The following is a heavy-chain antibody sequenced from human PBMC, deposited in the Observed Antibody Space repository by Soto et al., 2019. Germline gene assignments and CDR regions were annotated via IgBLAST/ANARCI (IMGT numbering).Heavy chain of an antibody. CDR2: ISVDSGNT. Sequence: ASVKVSCKASGYTFTSYGISWVRQAPGQGLEWIGWISVDSGNTNYAQKLQERVTMTRDMSTSTAYMELSSLRSEDTAVYYCARDLGYSTNLPSNYYYGMDVWGQGTTVTVSS. CDR1: GYTFTSYG. CDR3: ARDLGYSTNLPSNYYYGMDV. V-gene: IGHV1-18*01. D-gene: IGHD2-8*01. J-gene: IGHJ6*02.